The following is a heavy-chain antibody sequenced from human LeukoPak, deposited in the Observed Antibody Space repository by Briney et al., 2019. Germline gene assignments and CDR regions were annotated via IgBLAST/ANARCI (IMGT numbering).Heavy chain of an antibody. CDR1: GGTFSSYA. V-gene: IGHV1-69*06. CDR2: IIPIFGTA. D-gene: IGHD3-3*02. CDR3: ARSSKIKGTFMAFQIKSYYFYYMDV. J-gene: IGHJ6*03. Sequence: SVKVSCKASGGTFSSYAISWVRQAPGQGLEWMGGIIPIFGTANYAQKFQGRVTITADKSTSTAYMELSSLRSEDTAVYYCARSSKIKGTFMAFQIKSYYFYYMDVWGKGTTVTISS.